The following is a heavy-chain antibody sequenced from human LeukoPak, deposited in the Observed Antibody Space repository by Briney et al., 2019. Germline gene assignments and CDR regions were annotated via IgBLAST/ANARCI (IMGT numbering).Heavy chain of an antibody. D-gene: IGHD6-13*01. J-gene: IGHJ4*02. CDR1: GFTFSSYA. V-gene: IGHV3-30-3*01. Sequence: PGGSLRLSCAASGFTFSSYAMHWVRQAPGKGLEWVAVISYDGSNKYYADSVKGRFTISRDNSKNTLYLQMNSLRAEDTAVYYCARDPEGIAAAVDYWGQGTLVTVSS. CDR3: ARDPEGIAAAVDY. CDR2: ISYDGSNK.